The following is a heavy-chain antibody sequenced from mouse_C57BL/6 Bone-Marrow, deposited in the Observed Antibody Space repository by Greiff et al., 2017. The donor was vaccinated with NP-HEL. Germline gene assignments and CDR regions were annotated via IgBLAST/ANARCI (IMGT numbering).Heavy chain of an antibody. J-gene: IGHJ1*03. CDR2: IRSKSSNYAT. CDR1: GFTFNTYA. Sequence: EVQVVESGGGLVQPKGSLKLSCAASGFTFNTYAMHWVRQAPGKGLEWVARIRSKSSNYATYYADSVKDRFTISRDDSQSMLYLQMNNLKTEDTAMYYCVRDRGYGSNYWYFDVWGTGTTVTVSS. CDR3: VRDRGYGSNYWYFDV. V-gene: IGHV10-3*01. D-gene: IGHD1-1*01.